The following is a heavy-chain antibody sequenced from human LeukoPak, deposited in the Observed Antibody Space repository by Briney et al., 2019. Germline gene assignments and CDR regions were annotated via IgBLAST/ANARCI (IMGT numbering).Heavy chain of an antibody. CDR3: ARENYYDSSGYFDY. J-gene: IGHJ4*02. CDR1: GYTFTGYY. Sequence: GASVKVSCTASGYTFTGYYMHWVRQAPGQGLEWRGWINPNSGGTNYAKKFQGRVTMTRDTSISTAYMELSRLRCDDTAVYYCARENYYDSSGYFDYWGQGTLVTVSS. CDR2: INPNSGGT. D-gene: IGHD3-22*01. V-gene: IGHV1-2*02.